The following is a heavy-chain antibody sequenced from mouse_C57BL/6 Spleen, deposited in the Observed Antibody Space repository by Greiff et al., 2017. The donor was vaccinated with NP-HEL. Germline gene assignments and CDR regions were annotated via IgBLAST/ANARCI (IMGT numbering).Heavy chain of an antibody. Sequence: QVQLQQSGAELVRPGASVKLSCKASGYTFTDYYINWVKQRPGQGLEWIARIYPGSGNTYYNEKFKGKATLTAEKSSSTAYMQLSSLTSEDSAVYFCARYWEDAMDYWGQGTSVTVSS. CDR3: ARYWEDAMDY. CDR1: GYTFTDYY. D-gene: IGHD4-1*01. J-gene: IGHJ4*01. CDR2: IYPGSGNT. V-gene: IGHV1-76*01.